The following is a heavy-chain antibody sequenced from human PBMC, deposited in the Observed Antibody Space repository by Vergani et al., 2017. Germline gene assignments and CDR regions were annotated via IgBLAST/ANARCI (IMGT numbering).Heavy chain of an antibody. CDR1: RFTFSHSS. CDR2: ISSSSSYT. V-gene: IGHV3-11*05. CDR3: ARGDGRSWYCDY. D-gene: IGHD6-13*01. Sequence: QVQLVESGGGLVKPAGSLRLSCAASRFTFSHSSMSWIRQVPGTRRECLSYISSSSSYTNYADSVKGRFTISRDNAKNSLYLQMNSLRAEDTAVYYCARGDGRSWYCDYWGQGTLVTVSS. J-gene: IGHJ4*02.